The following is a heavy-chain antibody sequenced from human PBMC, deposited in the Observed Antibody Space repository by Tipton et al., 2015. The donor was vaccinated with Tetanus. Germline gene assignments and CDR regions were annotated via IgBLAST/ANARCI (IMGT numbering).Heavy chain of an antibody. Sequence: TLSLTCSVSGGSVNSGTYYWSWIRQPPGKGLEWLGDIYYGGATQYNPSLDSRVTISMDTSKNQVSLRLTSVTAADTAVYYCARFLSFGSGTYGARWGQGALVTVSS. CDR1: GGSVNSGTYY. CDR3: ARFLSFGSGTYGAR. J-gene: IGHJ4*02. D-gene: IGHD3-10*01. V-gene: IGHV4-61*01. CDR2: IYYGGAT.